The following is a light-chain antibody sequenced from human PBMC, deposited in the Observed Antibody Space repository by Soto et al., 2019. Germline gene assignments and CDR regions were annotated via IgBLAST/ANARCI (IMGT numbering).Light chain of an antibody. J-gene: IGKJ1*01. CDR2: DAS. V-gene: IGKV3-11*01. CDR1: QSVSSY. CDR3: QQRSNWWT. Sequence: EIVWTQSPATLSLSTGERATLSCRASQSVSSYLAWYQQKPGQAPRLLIYDASNRATGIPARFSGSGSGTDFTLAISRLEPEDFAVYYCQQRSNWWTFGQGTKVDIK.